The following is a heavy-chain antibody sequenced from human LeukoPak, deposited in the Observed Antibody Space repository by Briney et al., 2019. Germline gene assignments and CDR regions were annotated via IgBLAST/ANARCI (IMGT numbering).Heavy chain of an antibody. D-gene: IGHD2-15*01. V-gene: IGHV3-11*01. J-gene: IGHJ4*02. CDR1: GFTLSDYS. CDR3: ARSGYGDFDF. Sequence: GGSLRLSCAASGFTLSDYSMSRIRQAPGKGLEWISYMRPNGHTTYYADSLKGRISVSWDNARNSLYLQLSSLTAADTAFYYCARSGYGDFDFWGQGALVTVSS. CDR2: MRPNGHTT.